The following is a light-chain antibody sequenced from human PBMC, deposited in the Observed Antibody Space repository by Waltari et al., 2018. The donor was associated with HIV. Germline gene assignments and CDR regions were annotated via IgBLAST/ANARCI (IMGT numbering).Light chain of an antibody. J-gene: IGKJ4*01. CDR3: QQYYSAPLT. CDR2: WAS. CDR1: QSVLYSSNNRSY. Sequence: DIVMTQFPDSLAVSLGERTTINCKSSQSVLYSSNNRSYLGWYQQKQGQPPKLVIYWASTRESGVPDLFSGSGSGTDFTLTINSLQAEDVAVYYCQQYYSAPLTFGGGTKVEIK. V-gene: IGKV4-1*01.